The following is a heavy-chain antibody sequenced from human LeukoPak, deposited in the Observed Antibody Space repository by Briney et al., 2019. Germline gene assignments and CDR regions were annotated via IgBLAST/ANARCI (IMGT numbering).Heavy chain of an antibody. J-gene: IGHJ6*02. D-gene: IGHD3-10*01. CDR3: ARVGDIPPYGYYYYYGMDV. CDR2: INPNSGGT. V-gene: IGHV1-2*06. CDR1: GYTFTGYY. Sequence: EASVKVSCKASGYTFTGYYMHWVRQAPGQGLEWMGRINPNSGGTNYAQKFQGRVTMTRDTSISTAYMELSRLRSEDTAVYYCARVGDIPPYGYYYYYGMDVWGQGTTVTVSS.